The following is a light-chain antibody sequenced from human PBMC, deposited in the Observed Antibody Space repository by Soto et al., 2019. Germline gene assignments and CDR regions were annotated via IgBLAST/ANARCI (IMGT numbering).Light chain of an antibody. CDR3: SAFTTDSTWI. CDR2: EVS. Sequence: QSALTQPASVSGSPGQSITISCTGTNSDIGAYVFVSWYQQHPGKAPKLIIYEVSNRPSGVSNRFSGSKSGYTASLTISGLQAEDESHYYCSAFTTDSTWIFGGGTKVTVL. J-gene: IGLJ2*01. CDR1: NSDIGAYVF. V-gene: IGLV2-14*01.